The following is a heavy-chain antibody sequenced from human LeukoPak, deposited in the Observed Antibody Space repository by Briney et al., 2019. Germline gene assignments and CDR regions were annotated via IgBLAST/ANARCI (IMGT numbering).Heavy chain of an antibody. J-gene: IGHJ5*02. CDR1: GYTFTGYY. CDR2: INPNSGGT. V-gene: IGHV1-2*02. CDR3: ARAIVGATHWFDP. D-gene: IGHD1-26*01. Sequence: GASVKVSCKASGYTFTGYYMHWVRQAPGQGLEWMGWINPNSGGTNYAQKFQGRVTMTRDTSISTAYMELSRLRSDDTAVYYCARAIVGATHWFDPWGQGTLVTVSS.